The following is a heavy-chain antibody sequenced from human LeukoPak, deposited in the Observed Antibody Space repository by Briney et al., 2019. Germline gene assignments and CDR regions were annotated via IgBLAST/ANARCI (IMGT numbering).Heavy chain of an antibody. CDR2: INTNSGAT. D-gene: IGHD1-26*01. Sequence: ASVKVSCKASGYTFTGYHMHWVRQAPGQGLEWMGWINTNSGATNYAQKFQGRVTMTRDTSTTTAYMEVSRLTSDDTAVYYCARDHISGSYYSGLRVDYWGQGTLVTVSS. CDR3: ARDHISGSYYSGLRVDY. CDR1: GYTFTGYH. J-gene: IGHJ4*02. V-gene: IGHV1-2*02.